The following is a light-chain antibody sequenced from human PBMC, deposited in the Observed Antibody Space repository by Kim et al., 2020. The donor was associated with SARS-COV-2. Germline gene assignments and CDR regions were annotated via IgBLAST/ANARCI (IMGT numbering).Light chain of an antibody. CDR3: QKYNSAPWT. Sequence: ASVGDRVTITCRASQDIANALAGYQQQPGKVPKVLIYAASTLQSGVPSRFSGGGSGTEFTLTIGSLQTEDVATYYCQKYNSAPWTFGPGTKVDIK. CDR1: QDIANA. J-gene: IGKJ1*01. V-gene: IGKV1-27*01. CDR2: AAS.